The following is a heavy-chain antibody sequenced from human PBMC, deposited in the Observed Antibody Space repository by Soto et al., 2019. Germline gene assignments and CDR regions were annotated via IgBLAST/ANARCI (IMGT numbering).Heavy chain of an antibody. J-gene: IGHJ5*02. CDR1: GYSFTSYW. V-gene: IGHV5-10-1*01. CDR2: IDPSDSYT. D-gene: IGHD3-3*01. CDR3: ARRQPPPYDFWSGANWFDP. Sequence: SGESLKIFCKGSGYSFTSYWISWVRQMPGKGPEWMGRIDPSDSYTNYSPSFQGHVTLPADKSISTAYPQSRSLKASDTAMYYCARRQPPPYDFWSGANWFDPWGQGTLVTVSS.